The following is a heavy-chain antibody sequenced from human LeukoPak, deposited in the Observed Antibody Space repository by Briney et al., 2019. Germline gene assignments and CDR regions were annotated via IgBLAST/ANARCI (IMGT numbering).Heavy chain of an antibody. CDR3: ARAYSSSWYFNWFDP. J-gene: IGHJ5*02. CDR1: GGSISSSSYY. CDR2: IYYSGST. D-gene: IGHD6-13*01. Sequence: SETLSLTCTVSGGSISSSSYYWGWIRQPPGKGLEWIGYIYYSGSTYYNPSPKSRVTISVDTSKNQFSLKLSSVTAADTAVYYCARAYSSSWYFNWFDPWGQGTLVTVSS. V-gene: IGHV4-61*05.